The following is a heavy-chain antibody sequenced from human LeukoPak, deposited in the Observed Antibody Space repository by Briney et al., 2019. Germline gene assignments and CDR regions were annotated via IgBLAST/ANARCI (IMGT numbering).Heavy chain of an antibody. CDR3: AKDLGLEGKIRFLEWSPDAFDI. V-gene: IGHV3-30-3*01. J-gene: IGHJ3*02. CDR2: ISYDGSNK. CDR1: GFTFSSYA. D-gene: IGHD3-3*01. Sequence: GGSLRLSCAASGFTFSSYAMHWVRQAPGKGLEWVAVISYDGSNKYYADSVKGRFTISRDNSKNTLYLQMNSLRAEDTAVYYCAKDLGLEGKIRFLEWSPDAFDIWGQGTMVTVSS.